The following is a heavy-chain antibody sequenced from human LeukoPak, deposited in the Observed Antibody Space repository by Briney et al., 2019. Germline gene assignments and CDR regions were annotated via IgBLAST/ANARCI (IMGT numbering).Heavy chain of an antibody. Sequence: PGGSLKLSCAASGFTFSGSAMHWVRQASGKGLEWVGRIRSKANSYATAYAASVKGRFTISRDDSKNTAYLQMNSLKTEDTAVYYCTRGSSIRSGDPNNWGQGTLVTVSS. D-gene: IGHD7-27*01. CDR3: TRGSSIRSGDPNN. J-gene: IGHJ4*02. CDR2: IRSKANSYAT. V-gene: IGHV3-73*01. CDR1: GFTFSGSA.